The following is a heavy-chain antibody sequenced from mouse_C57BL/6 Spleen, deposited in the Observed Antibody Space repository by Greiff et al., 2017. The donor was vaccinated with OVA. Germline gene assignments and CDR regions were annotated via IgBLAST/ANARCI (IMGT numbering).Heavy chain of an antibody. CDR3: ASDGYYSSWFAG. J-gene: IGHJ3*01. V-gene: IGHV1-55*01. Sequence: VQLQQPGAELVKPGASVKMSCKASGYTFTSYWITWVKQRPGQGLEWIGDIYPGSGSTNYNEKFKSKATLTVDTSSSTAYMQLSSLTSEDTAVDDCASDGYYSSWFAGWGQGTPVTVSA. CDR2: IYPGSGST. D-gene: IGHD2-3*01. CDR1: GYTFTSYW.